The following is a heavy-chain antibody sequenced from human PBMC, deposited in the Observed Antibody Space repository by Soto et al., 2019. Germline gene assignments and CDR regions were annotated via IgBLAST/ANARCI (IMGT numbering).Heavy chain of an antibody. V-gene: IGHV3-33*01. CDR2: IWYDGSNK. CDR1: GFTFSSYG. CDR3: ARDGQLGRHDAFDI. J-gene: IGHJ3*02. Sequence: GGSLRLSCAASGFTFSSYGMHWVRQAPGKGLEWVAVIWYDGSNKYYADSVKGRFTISRDNSKNTLYLQMNSLRAEDMAVYYCARDGQLGRHDAFDIWGQGTMVTVSS. D-gene: IGHD1-1*01.